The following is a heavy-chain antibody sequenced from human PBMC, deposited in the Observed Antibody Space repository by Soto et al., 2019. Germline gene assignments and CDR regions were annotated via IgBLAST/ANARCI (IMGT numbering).Heavy chain of an antibody. CDR2: INNDGSAA. Sequence: EEQVVESGGGLVQPGGSLRLSCAASGFTFSSYWMHWVRQVPGKGLVWVSRINNDGSAATYADSVKGRFTISRDNAKNTVYLQMNSLRAADTAVYYCVRDKPHNWFDPWGQGTPVTVSS. J-gene: IGHJ5*02. CDR1: GFTFSSYW. V-gene: IGHV3-74*01. CDR3: VRDKPHNWFDP.